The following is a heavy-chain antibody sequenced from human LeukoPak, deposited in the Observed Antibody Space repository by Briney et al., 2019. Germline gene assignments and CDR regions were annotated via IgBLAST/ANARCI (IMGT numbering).Heavy chain of an antibody. CDR1: GFTFSYYS. Sequence: GGSLRLSCAAPGFTFSYYSMNWVRQAPGQGLEWVSSISSSSSYIYYADSVKGRFTISRDNAKNSLYLQMNSLRAEDTAVYYCARNSSSWYYFDYWGQGTLVTVSS. D-gene: IGHD6-13*01. CDR3: ARNSSSWYYFDY. CDR2: ISSSSSYI. J-gene: IGHJ4*02. V-gene: IGHV3-21*01.